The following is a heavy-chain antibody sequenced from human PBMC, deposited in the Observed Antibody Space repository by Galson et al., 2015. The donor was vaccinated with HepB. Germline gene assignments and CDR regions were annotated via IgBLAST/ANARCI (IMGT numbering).Heavy chain of an antibody. J-gene: IGHJ6*02. V-gene: IGHV3-15*01. CDR3: NAAKIRQQAPAGDTEYYFYGLDA. Sequence: SLRLSCAASGFTFSKAWMNWVRQGPGKGLEWVGRVKSNSDGGTTDYAAPVKGRFTISRDDSENTLYLQLNSLKTEDTAVYYCNAAKIRQQAPAGDTEYYFYGLDAWGQGTTVTVSS. CDR2: VKSNSDGGTT. CDR1: GFTFSKAW. D-gene: IGHD2/OR15-2a*01.